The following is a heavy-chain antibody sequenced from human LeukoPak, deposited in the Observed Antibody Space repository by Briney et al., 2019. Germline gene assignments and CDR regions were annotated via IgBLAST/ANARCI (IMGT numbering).Heavy chain of an antibody. CDR3: ARGDSSPDN. D-gene: IGHD3-22*01. V-gene: IGHV4-59*12. CDR2: IYYSGST. J-gene: IGHJ4*02. CDR1: GDSISTYY. Sequence: SETLSLTCTVSGDSISTYYWSWIRQPPGKGLEWIGYIYYSGSTNYNPSLTSRVTMSLDTSKNQFSLSLTSVTAADTAVYYCARGDSSPDNWGQGTLVTVSS.